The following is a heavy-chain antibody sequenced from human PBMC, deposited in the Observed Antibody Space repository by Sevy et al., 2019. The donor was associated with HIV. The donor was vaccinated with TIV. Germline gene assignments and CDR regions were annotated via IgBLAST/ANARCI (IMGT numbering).Heavy chain of an antibody. J-gene: IGHJ5*02. CDR2: IYYSGST. D-gene: IGHD5-12*01. CDR1: GGSISAYY. CDR3: ARAPPVRSGYDSLNWFDP. Sequence: SETLSLACTVSGGSISAYYWSWIRQPPGKGLEWIGYIYYSGSTNYNPSLKSRVTISIDTSKNQFSLKLTSVTAADTAVYYCARAPPVRSGYDSLNWFDPWDQGTLVTVSS. V-gene: IGHV4-59*01.